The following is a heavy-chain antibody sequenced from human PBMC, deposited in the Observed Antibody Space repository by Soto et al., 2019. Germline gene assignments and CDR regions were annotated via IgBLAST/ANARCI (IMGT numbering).Heavy chain of an antibody. CDR3: ARRYYDILTGYYTHYYYYMDV. CDR1: GFTFSDYY. D-gene: IGHD3-9*01. Sequence: GGSLRLSCAASGFTFSDYYMSWIRQAPGKGLEWVSYISSSGSTIYYADSVKGRFTISRDNAKNSLYLQMNSLRAEDTAVYYCARRYYDILTGYYTHYYYYMDVWGKGTTVTVSS. J-gene: IGHJ6*03. V-gene: IGHV3-11*01. CDR2: ISSSGSTI.